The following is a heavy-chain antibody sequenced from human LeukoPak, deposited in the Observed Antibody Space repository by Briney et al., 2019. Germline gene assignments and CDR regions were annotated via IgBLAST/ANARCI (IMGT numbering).Heavy chain of an antibody. V-gene: IGHV4-59*01. Sequence: SETLSLTCTVSGGSISPYYWSWIRQPPGKGLEWIGYVYHSGSTNYNPSLESRVTISVDTSKNQFSLKVSAVTAADTAVYYCARGQYSGSCFDNWGQGSLVTVSS. D-gene: IGHD1-26*01. CDR2: VYHSGST. CDR3: ARGQYSGSCFDN. CDR1: GGSISPYY. J-gene: IGHJ4*02.